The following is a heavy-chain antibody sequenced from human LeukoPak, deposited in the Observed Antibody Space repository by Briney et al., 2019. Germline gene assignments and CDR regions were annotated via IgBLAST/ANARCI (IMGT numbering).Heavy chain of an antibody. CDR1: GFTFSNAW. D-gene: IGHD2-21*01. CDR3: TTGGLSH. J-gene: IGHJ4*02. Sequence: GGSLRLSCAASGFTFSNAWMSWVRQAPGKGLEWVGLIKSKADGGTTDYAAPVKGRFTISRDDSKNTLYLQMNSLKTEDTAVYFCTTGGLSHWGQGTLVTVSS. CDR2: IKSKADGGTT. V-gene: IGHV3-15*01.